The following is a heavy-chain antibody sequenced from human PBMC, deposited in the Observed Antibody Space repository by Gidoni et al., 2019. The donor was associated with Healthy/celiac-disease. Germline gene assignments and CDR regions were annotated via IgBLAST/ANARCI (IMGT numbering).Heavy chain of an antibody. D-gene: IGHD2-2*01. Sequence: VQLVQSGAEVKKPGSSVRVSCKAFGGTFSIYAITWVRQAPGQGLECMGGIIPTCGTANYAQKFQGRVTMTADESTSTAYMDLSSLRSEDTAVYDCVNSEYDYWGHGTLVTVAS. CDR1: GGTFSIYA. CDR2: IIPTCGTA. J-gene: IGHJ4*01. CDR3: VNSEYDY. V-gene: IGHV1-69*01.